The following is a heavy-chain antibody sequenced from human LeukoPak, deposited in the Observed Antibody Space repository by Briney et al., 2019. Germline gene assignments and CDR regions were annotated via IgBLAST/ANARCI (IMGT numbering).Heavy chain of an antibody. CDR2: IYHSGST. D-gene: IGHD6-19*01. CDR1: GYSISSGYY. Sequence: SETLSLTCTVSGYSISSGYYWGWIRQPPGKGLEWIGSIYHSGSTYYNPSLKSRVTISVDTSKNQFSLKLSSVTAADTAVYYCARVFGSWYSSGWYNWFDPWGQGTLVTVSS. J-gene: IGHJ5*02. CDR3: ARVFGSWYSSGWYNWFDP. V-gene: IGHV4-38-2*02.